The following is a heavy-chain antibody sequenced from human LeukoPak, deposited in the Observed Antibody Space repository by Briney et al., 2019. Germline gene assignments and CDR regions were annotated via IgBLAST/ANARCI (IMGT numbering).Heavy chain of an antibody. V-gene: IGHV3-11*01. CDR2: ISSSGSTI. CDR1: GFTFSDYY. D-gene: IGHD3-10*01. CDR3: AKYSPYYGSGSYYNFGQDY. J-gene: IGHJ4*02. Sequence: GGSLRLSCAASGFTFSDYYMSWIRQAPGKGLEWVSYISSSGSTIYYADSVKGRFTISRDNSKNTLYLQMNSLRAEDTAVYYCAKYSPYYGSGSYYNFGQDYWGQGTLVTVSS.